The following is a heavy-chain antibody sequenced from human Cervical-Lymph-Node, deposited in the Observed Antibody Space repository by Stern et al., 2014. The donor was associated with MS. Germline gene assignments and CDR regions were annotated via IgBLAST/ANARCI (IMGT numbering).Heavy chain of an antibody. J-gene: IGHJ5*02. V-gene: IGHV2-5*02. Sequence: QVPLKESGPTLVKPTQTLTLTCAFSGFSITTSGVCLGWLRQPPGKDLESLALLYWDDEKRYSPSLKNRLSIIADTAKNQVVLTMTNRDPVDTGTYYWAHRSTSVAGAWASWGQGILVVVSS. D-gene: IGHD1-26*01. CDR1: GFSITTSGVC. CDR2: LYWDDEK. CDR3: AHRSTSVAGAWAS.